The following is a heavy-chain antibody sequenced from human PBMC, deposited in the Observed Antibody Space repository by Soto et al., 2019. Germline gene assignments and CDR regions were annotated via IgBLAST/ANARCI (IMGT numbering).Heavy chain of an antibody. CDR2: MWYDGTNK. Sequence: VGSLRLSCAASGFTFRIYSMHWVRQSPGKGLEWVAVMWYDGTNKYYGESVKGRFTISRDNSENTLYLQMNSLRVEDTAVYYCARDATFGTKGGSFDIWGHGTLVT. D-gene: IGHD3-16*01. J-gene: IGHJ3*02. CDR3: ARDATFGTKGGSFDI. CDR1: GFTFRIYS. V-gene: IGHV3-33*01.